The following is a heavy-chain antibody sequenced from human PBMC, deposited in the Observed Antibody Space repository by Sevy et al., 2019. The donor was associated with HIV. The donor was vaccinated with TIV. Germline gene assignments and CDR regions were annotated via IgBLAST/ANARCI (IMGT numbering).Heavy chain of an antibody. Sequence: GESLKISCAATGFTFSNYAMHWDRQTPGKGLEWVAIIWSDGRFENHGDSVKGRFTISRDNSKNTLYLQMNNVRVEDTAVYYCARGGYYYDNAAYYALDSWGQGTLVTVSS. CDR2: IWSDGRFE. CDR1: GFTFSNYA. CDR3: ARGGYYYDNAAYYALDS. J-gene: IGHJ4*02. D-gene: IGHD3-22*01. V-gene: IGHV3-33*01.